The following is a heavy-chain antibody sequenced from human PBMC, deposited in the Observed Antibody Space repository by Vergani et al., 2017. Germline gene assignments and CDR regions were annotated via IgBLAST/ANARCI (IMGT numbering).Heavy chain of an antibody. D-gene: IGHD1-26*01. J-gene: IGHJ3*02. CDR2: IIPIFGTA. Sequence: QVQLVQSGAEVKKPGSSVKVSCKASGGTFSSYAISWVRQAPGQGLEWMGGIIPIFGTANYAQKFQGRVTITADESTSTAYMELSSLRSEDTAVYYCARDCLYSGSYYVDGHAFDIWGQGTMVTVSS. CDR3: ARDCLYSGSYYVDGHAFDI. CDR1: GGTFSSYA. V-gene: IGHV1-69*01.